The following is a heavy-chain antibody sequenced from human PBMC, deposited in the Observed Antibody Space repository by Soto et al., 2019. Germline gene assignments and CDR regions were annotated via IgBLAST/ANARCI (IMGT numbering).Heavy chain of an antibody. J-gene: IGHJ4*02. D-gene: IGHD4-4*01. CDR1: GFTFTDCY. Sequence: EVQLVQSGGGLVQPGGSLRLSCVGSGFTFTDCYMNWVRQAPGKALECVANIRPDGSETNYVESVKGRFTTSRDNAKNSLFMQMNSLRADDTAVYYCAGWGGHDYNYWGQGILVTVSS. CDR2: IRPDGSET. V-gene: IGHV3-7*03. CDR3: AGWGGHDYNY.